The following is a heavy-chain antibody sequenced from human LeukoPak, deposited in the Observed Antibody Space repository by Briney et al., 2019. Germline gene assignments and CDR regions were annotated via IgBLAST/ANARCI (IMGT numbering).Heavy chain of an antibody. J-gene: IGHJ5*02. Sequence: SETLSLTCTVSGGSMNSGSYYWSWIRQPAGKGLEWIGRIYTSGSTKYNPSLQSRVTISVDTSKNQFSLKLNSVTAADTAVYYCARGTMIRVDPWGQGTLVTVSS. CDR1: GGSMNSGSYY. CDR3: ARGTMIRVDP. CDR2: IYTSGST. V-gene: IGHV4-61*02. D-gene: IGHD3-10*01.